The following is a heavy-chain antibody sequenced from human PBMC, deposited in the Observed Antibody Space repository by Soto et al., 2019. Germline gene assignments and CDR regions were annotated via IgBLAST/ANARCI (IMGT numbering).Heavy chain of an antibody. CDR1: GGSDVFNNYP. V-gene: IGHV1-69*01. Sequence: QVQLVQSGAEIKKPASSVKVSCKASGGSDVFNNYPVSWVRQAPGQGLEWMGAIITMFNTADYAQRFLGRVTITADEFTRTVYMELTSLTSDDPAVYYGERHYPTAVSGAGWFDTWGQGTLVTVSS. J-gene: IGHJ5*02. CDR2: IITMFNTA. D-gene: IGHD6-19*01. CDR3: ERHYPTAVSGAGWFDT.